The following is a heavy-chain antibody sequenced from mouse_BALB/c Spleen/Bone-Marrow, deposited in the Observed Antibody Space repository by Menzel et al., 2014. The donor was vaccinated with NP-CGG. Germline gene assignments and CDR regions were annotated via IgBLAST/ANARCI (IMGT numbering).Heavy chain of an antibody. D-gene: IGHD4-1*01. CDR1: GFTFSSYY. Sequence: DVMLVESGGGLVKLGGSLKLSCAASGFTFSSYYMSWVRQTPEKRPELVAAINSNGGSTYYPDTVKGRFTISRDNAKNTLYLQMSSLKSEDTALYYCARRGWDGYFDYWGQGTTLTVSS. V-gene: IGHV5-6-2*01. CDR3: ARRGWDGYFDY. J-gene: IGHJ2*01. CDR2: INSNGGST.